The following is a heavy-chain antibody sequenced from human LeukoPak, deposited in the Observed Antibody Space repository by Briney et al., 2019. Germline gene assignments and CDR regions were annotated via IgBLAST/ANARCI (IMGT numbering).Heavy chain of an antibody. J-gene: IGHJ6*02. V-gene: IGHV1-2*02. CDR2: INPNSGGT. Sequence: GASVKVSCKASGYTFTGYYMHWVRQAPGQGLEWMGWINPNSGGTNYARKFQGRVTMTRDTSISTAYMELSRLRSDDTAVYYCARSAGQDYYYYGMDVWGQGTTVTVSS. CDR1: GYTFTGYY. CDR3: ARSAGQDYYYYGMDV.